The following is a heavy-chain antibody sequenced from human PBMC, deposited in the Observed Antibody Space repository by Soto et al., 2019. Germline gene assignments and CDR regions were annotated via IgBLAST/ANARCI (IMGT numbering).Heavy chain of an antibody. CDR3: ARVYIYCSSTSCYTGQYYFDY. Sequence: TLSLTCTVSGGSISIGDYYWSWIRQPPGKGLEWIGYIYYSGSTYYNPSLKSRVTISVDTSKNQFSLKLSSVTAADTAVYYCARVYIYCSSTSCYTGQYYFDYWGQGTLVTVSS. CDR2: IYYSGST. CDR1: GGSISIGDYY. J-gene: IGHJ4*02. D-gene: IGHD2-2*02. V-gene: IGHV4-30-4*01.